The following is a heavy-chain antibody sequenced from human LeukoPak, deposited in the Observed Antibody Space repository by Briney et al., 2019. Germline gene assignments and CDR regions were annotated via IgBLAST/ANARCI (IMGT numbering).Heavy chain of an antibody. Sequence: GESLKISCKGSGYSFSTYWMGWVRQMPGKGLEWMGVIYPGDSDTRYSPSFQGQVIISVDKSISTAYLQWSSLKASDTAIYYCARPPFRAFGIWGQGTMVTVSS. D-gene: IGHD3-16*01. J-gene: IGHJ3*02. CDR2: IYPGDSDT. V-gene: IGHV5-51*01. CDR3: ARPPFRAFGI. CDR1: GYSFSTYW.